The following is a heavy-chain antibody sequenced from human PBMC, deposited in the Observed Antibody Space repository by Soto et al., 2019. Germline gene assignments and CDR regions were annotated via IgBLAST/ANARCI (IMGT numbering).Heavy chain of an antibody. J-gene: IGHJ4*02. V-gene: IGHV1-69*02. CDR3: ARALTVGVTVVY. CDR2: IIPILGIV. CDR1: GGTFSSYT. Sequence: QVQLVQSGAEVKKPGSSVKVSCKASGGTFSSYTISWVRQAPGQGLEWMGRIIPILGIVKYAQKFQGRVTITADKSTSTAYMELSSLRSEDTAVYYCARALTVGVTVVYWGQGNLVTVSS. D-gene: IGHD1-26*01.